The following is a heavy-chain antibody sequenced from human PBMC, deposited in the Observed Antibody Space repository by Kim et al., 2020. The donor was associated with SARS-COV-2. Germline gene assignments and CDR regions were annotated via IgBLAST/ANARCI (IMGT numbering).Heavy chain of an antibody. J-gene: IGHJ4*02. V-gene: IGHV3-33*01. CDR3: VRDLTYDYSY. D-gene: IGHD2-21*01. Sequence: YATSVQGRFTVSRDNSKSMLDLQMNALRAEDTAVYYCVRDLTYDYSYWGQGTLVTVSS.